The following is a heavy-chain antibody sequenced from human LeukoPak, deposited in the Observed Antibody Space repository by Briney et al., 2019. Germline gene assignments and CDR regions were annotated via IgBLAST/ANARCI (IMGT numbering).Heavy chain of an antibody. J-gene: IGHJ5*02. CDR3: ARDNGYNSNWFDP. V-gene: IGHV4-39*07. D-gene: IGHD5-24*01. CDR1: GGSISSSSYY. Sequence: PSETLSLTCTVSGGSISSSSYYWGWIRQPPGKGLEWIGSIYYSGSTYYNPSLKSRVTISVDTSKNQFSLKLSSVTAADTAVYYCARDNGYNSNWFDPWGRGTLVTVSS. CDR2: IYYSGST.